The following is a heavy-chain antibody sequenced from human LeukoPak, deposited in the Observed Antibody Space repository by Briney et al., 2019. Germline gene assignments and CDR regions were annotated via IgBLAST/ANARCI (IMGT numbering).Heavy chain of an antibody. Sequence: GGSLRLSCAASGFTFSSYAMSWVRQAPGKGLEWVSAISGSDGRTFYADSVKGRFTICRDNSKNTLYLQMNSLRAEDTAVYYCARDRYFDYWGQGTLVTVSS. V-gene: IGHV3-23*01. CDR2: ISGSDGRT. CDR1: GFTFSSYA. J-gene: IGHJ4*02. CDR3: ARDRYFDY.